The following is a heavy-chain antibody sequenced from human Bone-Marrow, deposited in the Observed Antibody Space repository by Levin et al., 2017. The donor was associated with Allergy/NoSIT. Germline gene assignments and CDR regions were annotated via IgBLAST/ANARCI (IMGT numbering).Heavy chain of an antibody. CDR3: AKRENYCFQS. V-gene: IGHV3-23*01. D-gene: IGHD2/OR15-2a*01. J-gene: IGHJ4*02. Sequence: GESLKISCVASGFTFRNYDMSWVRQAPGKGLEWVSTLTGGSTGVYYTDSVKGRFTISRDNFKNTVSLQMNSLRVDDTAIYYCAKRENYCFQSWGQGVLVTVSS. CDR1: GFTFRNYD. CDR2: LTGGSTGV.